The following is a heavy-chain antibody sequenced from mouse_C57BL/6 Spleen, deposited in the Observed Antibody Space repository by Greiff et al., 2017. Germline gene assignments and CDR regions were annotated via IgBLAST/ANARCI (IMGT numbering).Heavy chain of an antibody. CDR1: GFTFSSYT. J-gene: IGHJ3*01. D-gene: IGHD2-4*01. Sequence: EVHLVESGGGLVKPGGSLKLSCAASGFTFSSYTMSWVRQTPEKRLEWVATISGGGGNTYYPDSVKGRFTISRDNAKNTLYLQMSSLRSEDTALYYCARRGDDYDPAWFADWGQGTLVTVDA. V-gene: IGHV5-9*01. CDR2: ISGGGGNT. CDR3: ARRGDDYDPAWFAD.